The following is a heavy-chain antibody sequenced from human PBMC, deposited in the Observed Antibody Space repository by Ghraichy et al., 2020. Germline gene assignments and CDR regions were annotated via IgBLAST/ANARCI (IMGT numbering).Heavy chain of an antibody. CDR3: ARESQQWLVLDY. CDR2: IYSGGST. V-gene: IGHV3-53*01. CDR1: GFTVSSNY. J-gene: IGHJ4*02. D-gene: IGHD6-19*01. Sequence: GGSLRLSCAASGFTVSSNYMSWVRQAPGKGLEWVSVIYSGGSTYYADSVKGRFTISRDNSKNTLYLQMNSLRAEDTAVYYCARESQQWLVLDYWGQGTLVTVSS.